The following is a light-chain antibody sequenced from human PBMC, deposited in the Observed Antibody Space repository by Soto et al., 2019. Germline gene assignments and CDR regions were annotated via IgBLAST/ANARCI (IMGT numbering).Light chain of an antibody. V-gene: IGKV1-5*03. J-gene: IGKJ2*01. CDR2: KAS. CDR1: QSISSW. CDR3: QQYYSDPYT. Sequence: DIQMIQSPSTLSASVGDRVTITCRASQSISSWLAWYQQKPGKAPKLLIYKASTLESGVPSRFSGSGSGTEFTLTISSLQPDDFPTYYCQQYYSDPYTFGQGTNLEIK.